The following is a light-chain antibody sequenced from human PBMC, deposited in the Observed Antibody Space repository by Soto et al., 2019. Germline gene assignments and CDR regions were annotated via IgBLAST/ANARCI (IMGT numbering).Light chain of an antibody. V-gene: IGKV3-20*01. J-gene: IGKJ1*01. Sequence: VLTQSPGTLSLSPGERATLSCRASQSVSSRLAWYQHKSGQAPRLLISGASRRATGIPDRFSGSGSGTDFTLTISRLEPEDFAVYYCQHYGSSQWTFGQGTKVDIK. CDR1: QSVSSR. CDR2: GAS. CDR3: QHYGSSQWT.